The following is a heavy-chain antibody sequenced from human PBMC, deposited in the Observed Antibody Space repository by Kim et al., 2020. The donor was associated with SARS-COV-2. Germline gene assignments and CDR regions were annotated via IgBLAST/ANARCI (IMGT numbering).Heavy chain of an antibody. D-gene: IGHD2-15*01. J-gene: IGHJ5*02. CDR3: ARGWRSIVVVVAATLFGASNWFDP. V-gene: IGHV1-2*02. CDR2: INPNSGGT. CDR1: GYTFTGYY. Sequence: ASVKVSCKASGYTFTGYYMHWVRQAPGQGLEWMGWINPNSGGTNYAQKLQGRVTMTRDTSISTAYMELSRLRSDDTAVYYCARGWRSIVVVVAATLFGASNWFDPWGQGTLVTVSS.